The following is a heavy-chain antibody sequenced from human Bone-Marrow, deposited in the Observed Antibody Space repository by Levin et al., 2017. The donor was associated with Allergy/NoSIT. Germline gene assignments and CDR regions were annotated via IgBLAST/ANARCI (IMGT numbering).Heavy chain of an antibody. CDR2: IYYSGST. CDR3: AGAIPDGGNSYYYYYMDV. J-gene: IGHJ6*03. V-gene: IGHV4-59*01. D-gene: IGHD4-23*01. CDR1: GGSISGYY. Sequence: SETLSLTCTVSGGSISGYYWSWIRQPPEKGLEWIGYIYYSGSTKYNASLKSRLTISLDTSKNQFLLKLTSVTAADTAVYYCAGAIPDGGNSYYYYYMDVWGKGTTVTVSS.